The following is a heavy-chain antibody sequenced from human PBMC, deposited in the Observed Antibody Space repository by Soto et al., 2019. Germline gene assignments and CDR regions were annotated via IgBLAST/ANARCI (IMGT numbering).Heavy chain of an antibody. Sequence: QVQLVQSGAEVKKPGASVKVSCKASGYTFTSYYIHWVRQAPGQGLEWMGIINPSDGTTTYKEKFQGRVIMTGDTSTSTVYMELSSLTSGDTAVYYCARGTDNSIGYYSWFDPWGQGTLVTVSS. CDR3: ARGTDNSIGYYSWFDP. D-gene: IGHD3-22*01. V-gene: IGHV1-46*01. CDR1: GYTFTSYY. J-gene: IGHJ5*02. CDR2: INPSDGTT.